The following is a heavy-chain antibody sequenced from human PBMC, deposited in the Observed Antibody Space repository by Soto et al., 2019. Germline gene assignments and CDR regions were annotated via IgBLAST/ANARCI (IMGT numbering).Heavy chain of an antibody. CDR3: ARVGGTVTSDF. V-gene: IGHV3-33*08. Sequence: QVHLVESGGGVVQPGKSLRLSCAAAGFTFSSYGMHWVRQAPGKGLEWLAMIYYDGNNKYYADSVKGRFTISRDNSRNTLYVQMNSLRAEDTGIYYCARVGGTVTSDFWGQGTLVNVSS. CDR1: GFTFSSYG. D-gene: IGHD4-17*01. CDR2: IYYDGNNK. J-gene: IGHJ4*02.